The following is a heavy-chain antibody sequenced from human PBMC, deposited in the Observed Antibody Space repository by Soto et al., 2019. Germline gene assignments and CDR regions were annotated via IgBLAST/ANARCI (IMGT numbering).Heavy chain of an antibody. CDR2: INPSGGST. Sequence: ASVKVSCKASGYTLISYYMHWVRQAPGQGLEWMGIINPSGGSTTYAQKFQGRVTMTRDTSTSTVYMELSRLRSEDTAVYYCGRDFYGSGSFLFDPWGQGTLVTVSS. D-gene: IGHD3-10*01. V-gene: IGHV1-46*01. CDR1: GYTLISYY. CDR3: GRDFYGSGSFLFDP. J-gene: IGHJ5*02.